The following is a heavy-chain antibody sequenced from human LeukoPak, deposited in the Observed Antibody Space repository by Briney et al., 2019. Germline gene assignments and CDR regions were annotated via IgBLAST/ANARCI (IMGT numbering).Heavy chain of an antibody. CDR2: IYYSGST. CDR1: SGSISNYY. J-gene: IGHJ3*02. D-gene: IGHD3-22*01. V-gene: IGHV4-59*01. Sequence: SETLSLTCTVSSGSISNYYWSWIRQPPGKGLEWIGYIYYSGSTNYNPSLKSRVTISVDTSKNQFSLKLSSVTAADTAVYYCARGKTYYDISKDAFDIWGQGTMVTVSP. CDR3: ARGKTYYDISKDAFDI.